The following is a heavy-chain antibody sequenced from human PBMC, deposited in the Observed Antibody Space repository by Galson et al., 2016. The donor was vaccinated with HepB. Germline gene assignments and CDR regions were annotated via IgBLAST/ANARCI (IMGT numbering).Heavy chain of an antibody. V-gene: IGHV1-69*13. CDR3: ARRGQRVGRPKGGWFDP. CDR1: GGTFSNFH. D-gene: IGHD1-26*01. CDR2: INPVFGSA. J-gene: IGHJ5*02. Sequence: SVKVSCKASGGTFSNFHISWVRQAPGQGLEWMGGINPVFGSASYAQKFQGRVTITADESSSPAYMEMSSLTYEDTAIYYCARRGQRVGRPKGGWFDPWGQGTRVTVAS.